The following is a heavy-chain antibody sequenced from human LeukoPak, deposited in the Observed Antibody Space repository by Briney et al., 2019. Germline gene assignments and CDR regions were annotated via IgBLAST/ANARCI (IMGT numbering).Heavy chain of an antibody. J-gene: IGHJ4*02. CDR1: GVSISSYY. Sequence: PSETLSLTCTVSGVSISSYYWSWNRQPPGKGLEWIGYIYYSGSTNYNPSLKSRVTISVDTSKNQFSLKLSSVTAADTAVYYCARDSGGGSFDYWGQGTLVTVSS. V-gene: IGHV4-59*01. CDR3: ARDSGGGSFDY. CDR2: IYYSGST. D-gene: IGHD3-16*01.